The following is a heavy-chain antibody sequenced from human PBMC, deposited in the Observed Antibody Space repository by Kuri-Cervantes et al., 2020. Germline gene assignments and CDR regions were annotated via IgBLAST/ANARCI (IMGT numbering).Heavy chain of an antibody. Sequence: SETLSLTCTVSGGSISSSNYYWGWIRQPPGKGLEWIGSINYSGSTYYNPSLKSRVTISVDTSKNQFSLKLSSVTAADTAVYYCARNGLGDIVVVPAATAFDYWGQGTLVTVSS. CDR2: INYSGST. J-gene: IGHJ4*02. CDR1: GGSISSSNYY. V-gene: IGHV4-39*01. D-gene: IGHD2-2*01. CDR3: ARNGLGDIVVVPAATAFDY.